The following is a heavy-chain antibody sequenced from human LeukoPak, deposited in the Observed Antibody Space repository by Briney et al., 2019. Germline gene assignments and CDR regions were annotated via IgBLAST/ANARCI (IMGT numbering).Heavy chain of an antibody. D-gene: IGHD6-19*01. CDR1: GFSFSDNY. CDR2: ISNSGSYT. J-gene: IGHJ4*02. V-gene: IGHV3-11*05. Sequence: GGSLRLSCAASGFSFSDNYMSWIRQAPGKGLEWVSYISNSGSYTNYPDSVKGRFTISRDNAKNSLYLQMNSLRDEDTAVYYCARARGAGPGGHFDYWGQGTLVTVSS. CDR3: ARARGAGPGGHFDY.